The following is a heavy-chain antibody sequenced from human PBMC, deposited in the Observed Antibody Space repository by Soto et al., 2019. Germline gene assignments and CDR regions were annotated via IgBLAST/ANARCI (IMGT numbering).Heavy chain of an antibody. J-gene: IGHJ6*03. CDR1: GGSISSYY. CDR2: IYYSGST. D-gene: IGHD2-15*01. Sequence: QVQLQESGPGLVKPSETLSLTCTVSGGSISSYYWSWIRQPPGKGLEWIGYIYYSGSTNYNPSLKSRVTISVDTSKNEFSLKLSSVTAADTAVSYCATQGGCSGGSCYVYYYYYMDVWGKGTTVTVSS. CDR3: ATQGGCSGGSCYVYYYYYMDV. V-gene: IGHV4-59*08.